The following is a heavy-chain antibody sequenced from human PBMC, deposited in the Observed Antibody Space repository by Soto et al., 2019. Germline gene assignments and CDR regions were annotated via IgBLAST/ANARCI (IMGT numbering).Heavy chain of an antibody. CDR1: EFTFTNYG. Sequence: GGSLRLSCAASEFTFTNYGMSWVRQAPGRGLEWVSTISGGGHDTYYADSVKGRFTISRDDSDDTLYLQMHSLRAEDTAVYSCAKDLYATYCYHTRTHIFDSWGHGTLVTVSS. J-gene: IGHJ5*01. CDR2: ISGGGHDT. D-gene: IGHD2-21*01. V-gene: IGHV3-23*01. CDR3: AKDLYATYCYHTRTHIFDS.